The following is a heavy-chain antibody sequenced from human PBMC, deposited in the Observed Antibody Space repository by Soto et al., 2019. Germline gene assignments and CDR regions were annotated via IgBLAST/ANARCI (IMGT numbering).Heavy chain of an antibody. Sequence: GGSLRLSCAASGFTFSSYEMNWVRQAPGKGLEWVSYISSSGSTIYYADSVKGRFTISRDNAKNSLYLQMNSLRAEDTAVYYCASTVIMWSGWEWGMDVWGQGTTVTVSS. V-gene: IGHV3-48*03. CDR1: GFTFSSYE. D-gene: IGHD3-3*01. CDR3: ASTVIMWSGWEWGMDV. CDR2: ISSSGSTI. J-gene: IGHJ6*02.